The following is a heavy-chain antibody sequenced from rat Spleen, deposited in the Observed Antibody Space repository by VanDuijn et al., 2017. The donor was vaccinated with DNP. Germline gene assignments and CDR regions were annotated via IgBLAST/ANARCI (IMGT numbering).Heavy chain of an antibody. J-gene: IGHJ2*01. CDR1: GYSITSNY. CDR2: ISYSGST. Sequence: EVQLQESGSGLVKPSQSLSLTCSVTGYSITSNYWGWIRKFPGNKMEYIGHISYSGSTNYNPSLKSRISITRDTSKNHFFLHLNSVTTEDTATYYCARPMGMTAIYYFDYWGQGVMVTVSS. D-gene: IGHD1-7*01. CDR3: ARPMGMTAIYYFDY. V-gene: IGHV3-1*01.